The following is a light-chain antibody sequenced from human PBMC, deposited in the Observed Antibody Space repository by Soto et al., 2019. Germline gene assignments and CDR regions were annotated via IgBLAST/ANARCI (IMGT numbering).Light chain of an antibody. CDR3: SQYNNCAPWT. CDR1: QSVSSN. V-gene: IGKV3-15*01. Sequence: EIVMTQSPATLSVSPGERATLSCRASQSVSSNLAWYQQKPAQAPRLLIYGASTRAIGIPARFSGSGSGTEFTIIISSLQPEDFAVYYCSQYNNCAPWTFGQGTKVEIK. J-gene: IGKJ1*01. CDR2: GAS.